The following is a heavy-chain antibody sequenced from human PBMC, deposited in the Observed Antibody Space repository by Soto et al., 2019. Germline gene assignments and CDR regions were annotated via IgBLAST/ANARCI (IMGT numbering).Heavy chain of an antibody. V-gene: IGHV3-53*01. Sequence: PGGSLRLSCAASQITVSNNYMSWVRQAPGKGLEWVSIIYSGGSTYYADSVKGRFTISRDNSKNTLYLQMNSLRAEDTAVYYCARSPTVRGVTLYFDYWGQGTLVTVSS. J-gene: IGHJ4*02. CDR2: IYSGGST. CDR3: ARSPTVRGVTLYFDY. D-gene: IGHD3-10*01. CDR1: QITVSNNY.